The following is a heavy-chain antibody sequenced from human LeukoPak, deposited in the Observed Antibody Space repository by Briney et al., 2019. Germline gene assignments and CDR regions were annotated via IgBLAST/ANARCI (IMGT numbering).Heavy chain of an antibody. CDR3: ARDPYSGTYGNTYYYYMDV. CDR2: IYSGGYT. Sequence: GGSLRLSCAASGFTVSSTYMSWVRQASGKGLEWVSVIYSGGYTYYADSVKGRFTISRDNSKNSLYLQMNSLRVEDTAVYYCARDPYSGTYGNTYYYYMDVWGKGTTVTISS. J-gene: IGHJ6*03. V-gene: IGHV3-53*01. CDR1: GFTVSSTY. D-gene: IGHD1-26*01.